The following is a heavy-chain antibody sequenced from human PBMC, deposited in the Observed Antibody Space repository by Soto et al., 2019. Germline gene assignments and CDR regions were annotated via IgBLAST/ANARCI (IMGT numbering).Heavy chain of an antibody. CDR3: ARGYCSGGSCYPRDWFDP. Sequence: SVKVSCKASGGTFISYAISWVRQAPGQGLEWMGGIIPIFGTASYAQKFQGRVTITADESTSTAYMELSSLRSEDTAVYYCARGYCSGGSCYPRDWFDPWGQGTLVTVSS. D-gene: IGHD2-15*01. V-gene: IGHV1-69*13. CDR2: IIPIFGTA. J-gene: IGHJ5*02. CDR1: GGTFISYA.